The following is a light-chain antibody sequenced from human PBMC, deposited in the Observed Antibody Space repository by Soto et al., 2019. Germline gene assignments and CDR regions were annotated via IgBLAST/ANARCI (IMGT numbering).Light chain of an antibody. CDR3: QQRSHCPRT. J-gene: IGKJ1*01. CDR2: DVS. CDR1: QNISSY. V-gene: IGKV3-11*01. Sequence: IVLTQSPATLSLSPGERATLSCRASQNISSYLIWYQQKPGQAPRLLMYDVSNRATGIPARFSGSGSGTDFTLTISSLEPEDLAFYYCQQRSHCPRTCGQGTKVEIK.